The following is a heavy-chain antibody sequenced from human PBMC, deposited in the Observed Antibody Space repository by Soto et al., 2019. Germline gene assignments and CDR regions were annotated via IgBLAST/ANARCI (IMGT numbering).Heavy chain of an antibody. CDR1: GGSFSGYQ. V-gene: IGHV4-34*01. J-gene: IGHJ6*03. D-gene: IGHD3-10*01. CDR3: ARGVILWFGELSRRGGYYYYMDV. CDR2: INDSGNI. Sequence: QVQLQQWGAGLLKPSETLSLTCAVYGGSFSGYQWTWIRQTPGQGLEWIGEINDSGNINYNPSLKSRVTILVDTAKKQISLKLSSVTAADTAVYYCARGVILWFGELSRRGGYYYYMDVWGKGTTVTVSS.